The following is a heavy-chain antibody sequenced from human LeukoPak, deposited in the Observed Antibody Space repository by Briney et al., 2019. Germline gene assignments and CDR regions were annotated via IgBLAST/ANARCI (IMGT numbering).Heavy chain of an antibody. Sequence: APVKVSCKASGYTFTSYYMHWVRQAPGQGLEWMGIINPSGGSTSYAQKFQGRVTMTRDTSTSTVYMELSSLRSEDTAVYYCARRAGIFGRSNLNWFDPWGQGTLVTVSS. V-gene: IGHV1-46*01. CDR2: INPSGGST. CDR3: ARRAGIFGRSNLNWFDP. D-gene: IGHD3-3*01. J-gene: IGHJ5*02. CDR1: GYTFTSYY.